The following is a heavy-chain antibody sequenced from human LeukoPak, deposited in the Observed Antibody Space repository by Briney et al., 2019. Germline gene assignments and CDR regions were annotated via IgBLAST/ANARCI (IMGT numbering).Heavy chain of an antibody. CDR1: GFTFNSYW. J-gene: IGHJ4*02. D-gene: IGHD3-10*01. V-gene: IGHV3-7*05. Sequence: GESLRLSCEASGFTFNSYWMSWVRQAPGKGLEWVADMNEDGITIYYVNSVKGRFTISRDNAKNSLSLQLNTLRAEDRAVYYCARWSYVSGTWFLDSWGQGALVTVSS. CDR3: ARWSYVSGTWFLDS. CDR2: MNEDGITI.